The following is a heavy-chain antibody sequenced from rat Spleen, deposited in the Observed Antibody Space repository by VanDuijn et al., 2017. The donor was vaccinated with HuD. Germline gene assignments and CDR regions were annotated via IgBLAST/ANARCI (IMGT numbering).Heavy chain of an antibody. CDR2: ISYSGST. D-gene: IGHD1-2*01. Sequence: EVQLQESGPGLVKPSQSLSLTCSVTGFSITSNYWGWIRKFPGNKMEWIGHISYSGSTSYNPSLKSRISITRDTSKNQFFLQLNSVTTGDAATYYCARSSSYMGWFAYWGQGTLVTVSS. CDR1: GFSITSNY. J-gene: IGHJ3*01. CDR3: ARSSSYMGWFAY. V-gene: IGHV3-1*01.